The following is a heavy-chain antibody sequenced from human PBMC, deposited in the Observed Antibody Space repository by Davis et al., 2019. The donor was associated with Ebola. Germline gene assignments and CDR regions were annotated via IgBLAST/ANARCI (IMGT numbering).Heavy chain of an antibody. CDR1: GFTSSSYW. CDR2: IKQDGSEK. D-gene: IGHD3-3*01. CDR3: ARVLRGITIFGVVPPDY. J-gene: IGHJ4*02. Sequence: GGSLRLSCAASGFTSSSYWMSWVRQAPGKGLEWVANIKQDGSEKYYVDSVKGRFTISRDNAKNSLYLQMNSLRAEDTAVYYCARVLRGITIFGVVPPDYWGQGTLVTVSS. V-gene: IGHV3-7*01.